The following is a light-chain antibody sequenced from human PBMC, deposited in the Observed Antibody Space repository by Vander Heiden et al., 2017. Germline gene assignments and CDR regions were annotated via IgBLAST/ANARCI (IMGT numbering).Light chain of an antibody. CDR2: EVS. V-gene: IGLV2-14*01. CDR3: CSYTRNSTLV. J-gene: IGLJ1*01. CDR1: SSDIGVHDH. Sequence: QSALTQPASVSGSPGQSITISCTGTSSDIGVHDHVSWYQQHPGKVPKVIIYEVSKRPSGVSNRFSGSKSGNTASLTTSGLQAEDDADYYCCSYTRNSTLVFGTGTKVTAL.